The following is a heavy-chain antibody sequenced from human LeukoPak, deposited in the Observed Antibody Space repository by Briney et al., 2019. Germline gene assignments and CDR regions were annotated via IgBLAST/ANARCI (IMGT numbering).Heavy chain of an antibody. D-gene: IGHD1-1*01. CDR3: ASFRAGTTYWKFDY. J-gene: IGHJ4*02. CDR1: GGTFSSYT. CDR2: IIPILGIA. V-gene: IGHV1-69*02. Sequence: PVKVSCKASGGTFSSYTISWVRQAPGQGLEWMGRIIPILGIANYAQKFQGRVTITADKSTSTAYMELSSLRSEDTAVYYCASFRAGTTYWKFDYWGQGTLVTVSS.